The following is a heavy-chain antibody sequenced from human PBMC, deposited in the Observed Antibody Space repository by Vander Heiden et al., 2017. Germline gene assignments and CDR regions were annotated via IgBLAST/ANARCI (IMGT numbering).Heavy chain of an antibody. J-gene: IGHJ3*02. D-gene: IGHD2-8*01. CDR2: MNPNSGNT. V-gene: IGHV1-8*01. Sequence: QVQLVQSGAEVKKPGASVKVSCKASGYTFTSYDINWVRQATGQGLEWMGWMNPNSGNTGYAQKFQGRVTMTRNTSISTAYMELSSLRSEDTAVYYCTLPTGQRGMVYAIDAFDIWGQGTMVTVSS. CDR3: TLPTGQRGMVYAIDAFDI. CDR1: GYTFTSYD.